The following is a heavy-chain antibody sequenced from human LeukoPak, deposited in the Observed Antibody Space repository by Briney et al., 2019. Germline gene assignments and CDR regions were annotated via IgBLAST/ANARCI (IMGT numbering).Heavy chain of an antibody. CDR2: IYPDDSNT. Sequence: GESLKISCKGSGYNFANYWIGWVRQMPGKGLEWMGLIYPDDSNTIYRPPFQGQVTISADKSTSTAYLQWSSLKASDTAMYYCARHINGYNPFDYWGQGSLVTVSS. CDR3: ARHINGYNPFDY. CDR1: GYNFANYW. D-gene: IGHD5-24*01. J-gene: IGHJ4*02. V-gene: IGHV5-51*01.